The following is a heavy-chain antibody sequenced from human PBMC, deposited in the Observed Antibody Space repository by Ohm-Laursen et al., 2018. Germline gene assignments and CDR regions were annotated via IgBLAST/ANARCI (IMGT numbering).Heavy chain of an antibody. CDR3: ARSGGRTWIQLWQNSYGMDV. CDR1: GFTFSDYY. J-gene: IGHJ6*02. V-gene: IGHV3-11*04. D-gene: IGHD5-18*01. CDR2: ISSSGTTI. Sequence: SLRLSCTASGFTFSDYYMNWIRQAPGKGLEWVSYISSSGTTIYYADSVKGRFTISRDNAKNSLYLQMNSLRAEDTAVYYCARSGGRTWIQLWQNSYGMDVWGQGTTVTVSS.